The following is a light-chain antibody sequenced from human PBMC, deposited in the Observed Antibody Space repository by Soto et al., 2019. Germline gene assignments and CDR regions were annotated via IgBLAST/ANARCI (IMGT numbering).Light chain of an antibody. Sequence: EIVMTQSPATLSVSPGERATLSCRASQSVSKSLAWYQQKPGQAPRLLIYSASTRATGIPARFSGSGSETEFILTISSLQSEDFAVYYCQQYNNWPPITFGQGTRLEIK. CDR1: QSVSKS. J-gene: IGKJ5*01. V-gene: IGKV3-15*01. CDR3: QQYNNWPPIT. CDR2: SAS.